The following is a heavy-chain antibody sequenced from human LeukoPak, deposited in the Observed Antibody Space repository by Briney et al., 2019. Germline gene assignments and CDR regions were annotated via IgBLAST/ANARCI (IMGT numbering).Heavy chain of an antibody. Sequence: PSETLSLTCTVSGGSISEYYWSWIRQPPGKGLEWIGSSYNSGNTNYNPSLKSRVTISVDTSKNQLSLRLSSVTAADTAVYYCARHRSGSFDSWGQGTLVTVSS. CDR3: ARHRSGSFDS. D-gene: IGHD3-3*01. V-gene: IGHV4-59*08. CDR1: GGSISEYY. J-gene: IGHJ4*02. CDR2: SYNSGNT.